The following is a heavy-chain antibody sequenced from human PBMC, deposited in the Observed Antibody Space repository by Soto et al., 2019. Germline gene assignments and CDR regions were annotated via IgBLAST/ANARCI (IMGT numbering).Heavy chain of an antibody. D-gene: IGHD4-4*01. CDR1: GFTFSSYG. V-gene: IGHV3-30*18. CDR2: ISSDGNKK. J-gene: IGHJ1*01. CDR3: AKDQRGSNYGYFQY. Sequence: QVQLVESGGGVVQPGRSLRLSCAASGFTFSSYGMHWVRQAPGKGLEWVTLISSDGNKKYYGESVQGRFTISRDNCKNTLYLEMDSLRPEDTAIYYCAKDQRGSNYGYFQYWGQGTLVTVSS.